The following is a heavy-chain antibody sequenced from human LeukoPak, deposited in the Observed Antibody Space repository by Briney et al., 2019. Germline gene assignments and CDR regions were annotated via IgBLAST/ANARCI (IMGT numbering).Heavy chain of an antibody. D-gene: IGHD3-10*01. Sequence: GASVKVSCKASGYSFSTHDINWVRQATGQGLEWMGWMNPNSGNTGYAQKFQGRVSMTRNTSISTAYMELSSLRSEDTAVYYCARGSTMVRGVNALGNYGMDVWGQGATLTVSS. J-gene: IGHJ6*02. CDR1: GYSFSTHD. CDR3: ARGSTMVRGVNALGNYGMDV. V-gene: IGHV1-8*02. CDR2: MNPNSGNT.